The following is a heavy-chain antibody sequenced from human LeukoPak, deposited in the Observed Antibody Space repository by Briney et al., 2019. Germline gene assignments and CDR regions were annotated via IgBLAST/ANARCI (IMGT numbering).Heavy chain of an antibody. D-gene: IGHD6-13*01. CDR1: GGSISSGSYY. CDR3: ASEAAAGGFDY. CDR2: IYTSGST. Sequence: SQTLSLTCTVSGGSISSGSYYWSWIRQPAGKGLEWIGRIYTSGSTNYNPSLKSRVTISVDTSKNQFSLKLSSVTAADTAVYYCASEAAAGGFDYWGQGTLVTVSS. J-gene: IGHJ4*02. V-gene: IGHV4-61*02.